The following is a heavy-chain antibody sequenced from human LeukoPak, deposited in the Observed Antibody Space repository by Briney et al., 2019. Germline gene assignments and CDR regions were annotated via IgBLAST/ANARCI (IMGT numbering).Heavy chain of an antibody. Sequence: GRSLRLSCAASGFTFSSYAMHWVRQAPGKGLEWVAVISYDGSNKYYADSVKGRFTITRDNSKNTLYLQMNSLRAEDTAVYYRARDVRLQLVYYFDYWGQGTLVTVSS. CDR1: GFTFSSYA. CDR3: ARDVRLQLVYYFDY. J-gene: IGHJ4*02. CDR2: ISYDGSNK. V-gene: IGHV3-30*04. D-gene: IGHD6-13*01.